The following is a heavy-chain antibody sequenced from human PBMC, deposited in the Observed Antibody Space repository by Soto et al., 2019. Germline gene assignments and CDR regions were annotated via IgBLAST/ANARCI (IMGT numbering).Heavy chain of an antibody. D-gene: IGHD3-22*01. J-gene: IGHJ4*02. Sequence: EVGATLVHPTWTLTLTCTVSCFSLINPRMGVSWIRQPPGKALEWLAHIFSNDEKSYSTSLKSRLTISRDTSKSQVVLTMTNMDPVDTATYYCARIQRISMIVVSKPYFDYWGQGALVTV. CDR2: IFSNDEK. V-gene: IGHV2-26*01. CDR1: CFSLINPRMG. CDR3: ARIQRISMIVVSKPYFDY.